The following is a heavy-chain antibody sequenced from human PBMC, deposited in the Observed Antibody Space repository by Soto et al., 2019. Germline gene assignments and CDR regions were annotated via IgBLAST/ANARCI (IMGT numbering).Heavy chain of an antibody. CDR1: RLAYECRS. D-gene: IGHD6-19*01. Sequence: SKDPRLAYECRSLCSPYHAPGKALEWMGWITPFNGNTNYAQKFQDRATITRDRSMSTAYMELSSLRSEDTAMYYCASSMDSSGFYYYYGMDVWGQGTTVTVSS. CDR2: ITPFNGNT. J-gene: IGHJ6*02. V-gene: IGHV1-45*02. CDR3: ASSMDSSGFYYYYGMDV.